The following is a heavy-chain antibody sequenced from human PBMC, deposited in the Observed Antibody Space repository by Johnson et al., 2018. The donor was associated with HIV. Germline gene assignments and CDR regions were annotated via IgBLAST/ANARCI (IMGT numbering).Heavy chain of an antibody. Sequence: VQLVESGGGLVQTGGSLRLSCAASGFSLSNYWMSWVRQAPGKGLEWVANIKQDGSEKYYVESVKGRFTVSRDNAKNTLYLQMNSLRAEDTAVYYCAREGGQWLVSSAFDIWGQGTMVTVSS. CDR2: IKQDGSEK. D-gene: IGHD6-19*01. V-gene: IGHV3-7*01. J-gene: IGHJ3*02. CDR1: GFSLSNYW. CDR3: AREGGQWLVSSAFDI.